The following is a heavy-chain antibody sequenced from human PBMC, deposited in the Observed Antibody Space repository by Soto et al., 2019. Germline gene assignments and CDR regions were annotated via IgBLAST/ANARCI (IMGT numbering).Heavy chain of an antibody. CDR3: ARGVKLRYFDRVGWFDP. Sequence: QVQLQESGPGLVKPSETLSLTCTVSGGSISSYYWSWIRQPPGKGLEWIGYIYYSGSTNYNPSLKSRVTISVDTSKNQFALKLSSVTAADTAVYYCARGVKLRYFDRVGWFDPWGQGTLVTVSS. V-gene: IGHV4-59*01. J-gene: IGHJ5*02. D-gene: IGHD3-9*01. CDR2: IYYSGST. CDR1: GGSISSYY.